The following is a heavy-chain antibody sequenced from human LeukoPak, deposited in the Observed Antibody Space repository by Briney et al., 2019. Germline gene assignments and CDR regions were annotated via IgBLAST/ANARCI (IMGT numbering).Heavy chain of an antibody. Sequence: PGGSLRLSCAASGFTFSSYSMNWVRQAPGKGLEWVSSISSSSSYIYYADSVKGRFTISRDNAKNSLYLQMNSLRAEDTAVYYCARDRIAARPSGMDVWGQGTTVTVSS. D-gene: IGHD6-6*01. CDR2: ISSSSSYI. CDR3: ARDRIAARPSGMDV. J-gene: IGHJ6*02. V-gene: IGHV3-21*01. CDR1: GFTFSSYS.